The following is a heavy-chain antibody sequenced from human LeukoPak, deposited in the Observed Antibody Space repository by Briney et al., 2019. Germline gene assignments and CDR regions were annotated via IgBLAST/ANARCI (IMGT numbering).Heavy chain of an antibody. D-gene: IGHD2-2*01. V-gene: IGHV3-23*01. J-gene: IGHJ4*02. CDR3: AKVRPSDIVVVPAAIRPFGY. Sequence: GGSLRLSCAASGFTFSSYAMSWVHQAPGKGLEWVSAISGSGGSTYYADSVKGRFTISRDNSKNTLYLQMNSLRAEDTAVHYCAKVRPSDIVVVPAAIRPFGYWGQGTLVTVSS. CDR2: ISGSGGST. CDR1: GFTFSSYA.